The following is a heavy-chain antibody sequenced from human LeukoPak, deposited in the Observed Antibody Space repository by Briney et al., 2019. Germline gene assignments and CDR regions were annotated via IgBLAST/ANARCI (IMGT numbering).Heavy chain of an antibody. CDR1: GFTFSSYA. CDR2: ISGSGGST. D-gene: IGHD3-16*02. CDR3: AKITITFGGVIVIKSFDY. Sequence: GGSLRLSCAASGFTFSSYAMSWVRQAPGKGLEWVSAISGSGGSTYYADSVKGRFTISRDNSKNTLYLRMNSLRAEDTAVYYCAKITITFGGVIVIKSFDYWGQGTLVTVSS. V-gene: IGHV3-23*01. J-gene: IGHJ4*02.